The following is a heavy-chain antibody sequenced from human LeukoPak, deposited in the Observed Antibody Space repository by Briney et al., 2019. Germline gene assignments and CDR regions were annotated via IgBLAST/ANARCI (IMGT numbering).Heavy chain of an antibody. CDR3: ARDSRTVGATIFDY. V-gene: IGHV3-11*04. CDR1: GFTFSDYY. CDR2: ISSSGSTI. Sequence: GGSLRLSCVASGFTFSDYYMGWIRQAPGKGLEWVSYISSSGSTIYYADSVKGRFTISRDSAKNSLYLQMNSLRAEDTAVYYCARDSRTVGATIFDYWGQGTLVTVSS. D-gene: IGHD1-26*01. J-gene: IGHJ4*02.